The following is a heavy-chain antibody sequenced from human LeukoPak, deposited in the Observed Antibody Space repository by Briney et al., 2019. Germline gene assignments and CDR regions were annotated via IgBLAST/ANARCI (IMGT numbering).Heavy chain of an antibody. V-gene: IGHV1-69*05. Sequence: GASVKVSCKASGGTFSSYAISWVRQAPGQRLEWMGRIIPIFGTANYAQKFQGRVTITTDESTSTAYMELSSLRSEDTAVYYCASGTAAPGGRWFDPWGQGTLVTVSS. CDR2: IIPIFGTA. D-gene: IGHD2-2*01. J-gene: IGHJ5*02. CDR1: GGTFSSYA. CDR3: ASGTAAPGGRWFDP.